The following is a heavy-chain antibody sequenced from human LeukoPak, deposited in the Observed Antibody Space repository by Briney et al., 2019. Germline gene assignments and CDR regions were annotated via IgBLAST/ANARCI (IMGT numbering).Heavy chain of an antibody. CDR1: GFTFDIYA. J-gene: IGHJ4*02. CDR3: AKSGLGYCSSTSCLYYLDY. CDR2: ISGSADST. V-gene: IGHV3-23*01. D-gene: IGHD2-2*01. Sequence: GGSLRLSCAASGFTFDIYAMNWVRQAPGKGLEWVSTISGSADSTYYADSVKGRFTISRDQSKNTLYLQMSSLRADDTAVYYCAKSGLGYCSSTSCLYYLDYWGQGTLVTVSS.